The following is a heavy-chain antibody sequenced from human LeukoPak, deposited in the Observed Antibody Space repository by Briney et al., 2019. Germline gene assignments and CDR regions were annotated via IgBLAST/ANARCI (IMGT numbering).Heavy chain of an antibody. J-gene: IGHJ3*02. Sequence: SETLSLTCAVSGGSISSGGYSWSWIRQPPGKGLEWIGYIYHSGSTYYNPSLKSRVTISVDRSKNQFSLKLSSVTAADTAVYYCAREILWFGPGGAFDIWGQGTMVTVSS. CDR3: AREILWFGPGGAFDI. CDR2: IYHSGST. CDR1: GGSISSGGYS. V-gene: IGHV4-30-2*01. D-gene: IGHD3-10*01.